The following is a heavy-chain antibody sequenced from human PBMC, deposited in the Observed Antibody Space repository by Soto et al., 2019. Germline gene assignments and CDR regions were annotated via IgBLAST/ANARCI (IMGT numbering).Heavy chain of an antibody. CDR2: IIPIFGTA. V-gene: IGHV1-69*06. J-gene: IGHJ4*02. D-gene: IGHD3-22*01. CDR3: ATPYYYDSSGYGLYYFDY. CDR1: GGTFSSYA. Sequence: ASVKVSCKASGGTFSSYAISWVRQAPGQGLEWMGGIIPIFGTANYAQKFQGRVTITADKSTSTAYMELSSLRSEDTAVYYCATPYYYDSSGYGLYYFDYWGQGTLVTVSS.